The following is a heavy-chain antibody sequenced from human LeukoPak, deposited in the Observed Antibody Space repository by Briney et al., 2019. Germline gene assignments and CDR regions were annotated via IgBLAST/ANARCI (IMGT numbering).Heavy chain of an antibody. CDR3: ARYCTSTTCILRGFDY. CDR2: IYHTGSA. D-gene: IGHD2-2*01. Sequence: SETLSLTCSVSGYSFTSGHDWGWIRQPPGKGLEWIANIYHTGSAHYNPSLKSRVTISVDTSKNQFSLKLSSVTAADTAVYYCARYCTSTTCILRGFDYWGQGTLVTVSS. CDR1: GYSFTSGHD. V-gene: IGHV4-38-2*01. J-gene: IGHJ4*02.